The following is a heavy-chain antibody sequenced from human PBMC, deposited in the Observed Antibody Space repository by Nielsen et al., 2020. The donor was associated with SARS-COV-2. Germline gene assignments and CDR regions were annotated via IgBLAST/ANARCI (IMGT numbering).Heavy chain of an antibody. CDR3: ARGYSSSWSPFNFDF. V-gene: IGHV4-31*03. CDR1: GAFITTGGSY. J-gene: IGHJ4*02. CDR2: VYYTGKT. D-gene: IGHD6-13*01. Sequence: SETLSLTCTVSGAFITTGGSYWNWIRQHPGKGLEWIGYVYYTGKTHYNPSLASRVTMSVDTSKNYFSLKLTSVTAADTAVYYCARGYSSSWSPFNFDFWGQGSLVTVSS.